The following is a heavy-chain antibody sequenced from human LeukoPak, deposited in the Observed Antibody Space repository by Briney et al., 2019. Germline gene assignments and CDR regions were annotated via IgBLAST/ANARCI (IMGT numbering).Heavy chain of an antibody. CDR1: GFTFSSYD. V-gene: IGHV3-23*01. D-gene: IGHD2-2*01. CDR3: AKDRRGYCSSTSCSPFDY. CDR2: ISGSGGST. J-gene: IGHJ4*02. Sequence: PGGSLRLSCAASGFTFSSYDMSWVRQAPGKGLEWVSAISGSGGSTYYADSVKGRFTNSRDNSKNTLYLQMNSLRAEDTAVYYCAKDRRGYCSSTSCSPFDYWGQGTLVTVSS.